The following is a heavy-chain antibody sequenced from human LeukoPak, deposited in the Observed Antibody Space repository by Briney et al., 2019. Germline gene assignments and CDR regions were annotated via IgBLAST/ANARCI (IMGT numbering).Heavy chain of an antibody. CDR3: ARDARRITMVRGVIISNDAFDI. D-gene: IGHD3-10*01. J-gene: IGHJ3*02. CDR1: GGSISSYY. V-gene: IGHV4-4*07. CDR2: IYTSGST. Sequence: SETLPLTCTVSGGSISSYYWSWIRQPAGKGLEWIGRIYTSGSTNYNPSLKSRVTMSVDTSKNQFSLKLSSVTAADTAVYYCARDARRITMVRGVIISNDAFDIWGQGTMVTVSS.